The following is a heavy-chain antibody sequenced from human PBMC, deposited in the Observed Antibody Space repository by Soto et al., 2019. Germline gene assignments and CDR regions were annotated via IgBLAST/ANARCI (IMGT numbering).Heavy chain of an antibody. CDR2: MNPNSGNT. V-gene: IGHV1-8*02. D-gene: IGHD3-22*01. Sequence: ASVKVSCKASGGTFSNYALNWVRQATGQGLEWMGWMNPNSGNTGYAQKFQGRVTMTRNTSISTAYMELSSLRSEDTAVYYCATVWLWNYYYYYGMDVWGQGTTVTVSS. J-gene: IGHJ6*02. CDR1: GGTFSNYA. CDR3: ATVWLWNYYYYYGMDV.